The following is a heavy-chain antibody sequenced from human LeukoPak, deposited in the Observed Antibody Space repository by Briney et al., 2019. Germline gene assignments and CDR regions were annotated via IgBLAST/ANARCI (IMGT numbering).Heavy chain of an antibody. CDR1: VFTFSSYW. D-gene: IGHD1-7*01. Sequence: GGSLRLSCAASVFTFSSYWMNWVRQAPGKGLECVANIKQDGSERYYVDPVRGRFTISRDDAKNSLYLQMNSLRAEDTAVYYCARYNWNYYFDYWGQGTLVTVSS. CDR3: ARYNWNYYFDY. V-gene: IGHV3-7*01. J-gene: IGHJ4*02. CDR2: IKQDGSER.